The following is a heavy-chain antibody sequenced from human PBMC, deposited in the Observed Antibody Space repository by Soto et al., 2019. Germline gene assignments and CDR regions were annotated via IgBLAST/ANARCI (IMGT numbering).Heavy chain of an antibody. Sequence: SVKVSCKPFGYTFTAYYIHWVRQAPGQGLEWMGGIIPIFGTANYAQKFQGRVTITADESTSTAYMELSSLRSEDTAVYYCARDRELASPAFGYWGQGTLVTVSS. J-gene: IGHJ4*02. CDR2: IIPIFGTA. CDR1: GYTFTAYY. V-gene: IGHV1-69*13. CDR3: ARDRELASPAFGY. D-gene: IGHD1-26*01.